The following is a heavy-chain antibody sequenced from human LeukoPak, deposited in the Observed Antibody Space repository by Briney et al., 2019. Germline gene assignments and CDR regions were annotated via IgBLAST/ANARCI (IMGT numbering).Heavy chain of an antibody. V-gene: IGHV1-18*01. Sequence: ASVKVSCKASGYTFTTYGVSWVRQAPGQGLEWMGWISAYNGNADYPQKLQGRVTMTTDTSTSTAYMELRSLRSDDTAIYYCARVSAYCTTTSCHDYWGQGTLVTVSS. D-gene: IGHD2-2*01. J-gene: IGHJ4*02. CDR3: ARVSAYCTTTSCHDY. CDR1: GYTFTTYG. CDR2: ISAYNGNA.